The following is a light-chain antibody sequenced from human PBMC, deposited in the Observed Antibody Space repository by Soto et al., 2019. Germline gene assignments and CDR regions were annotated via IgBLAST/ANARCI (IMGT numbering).Light chain of an antibody. CDR1: SSDVGGYNY. CDR2: DVS. J-gene: IGLJ2*01. CDR3: SSYTSSSTVL. Sequence: QSVLTQPASVSGSPGQSITISCTGTSSDVGGYNYVSWYQQHPGKAPKLMIYDVSHRPSGVSNRFSGSKSGYTASLTISGLQAEDEADYYCSSYTSSSTVLFGGGTKLTVL. V-gene: IGLV2-14*01.